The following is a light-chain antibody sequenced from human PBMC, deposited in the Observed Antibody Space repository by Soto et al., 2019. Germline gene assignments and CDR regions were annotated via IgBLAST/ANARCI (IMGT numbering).Light chain of an antibody. V-gene: IGLV2-14*01. Sequence: QSALTQPASVSGSPGQSITISCAGTSRDVGAYNFVSWYQQHPGRAPQLMIYEVSNRPSGVSFRFSGSKSGNTASLTISGLQAEDEADYYCSSYTTKSTLVFGRGTKLTVL. CDR2: EVS. CDR1: SRDVGAYNF. J-gene: IGLJ2*01. CDR3: SSYTTKSTLV.